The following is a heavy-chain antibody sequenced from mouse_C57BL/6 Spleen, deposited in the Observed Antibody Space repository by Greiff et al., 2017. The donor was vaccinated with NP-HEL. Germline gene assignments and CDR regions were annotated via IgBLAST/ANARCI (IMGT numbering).Heavy chain of an antibody. D-gene: IGHD3-2*02. J-gene: IGHJ4*01. CDR3: AKDSSGYGDYAMDY. CDR1: GYTFTSYG. Sequence: VKLQQSGAELARPGASVKLSCKASGYTFTSYGISWVKQRTGQGLEWIGEIYPRSGNTYYNEKFKGKATLTADKSSSTAYMELRSLTSEDSAVYFCAKDSSGYGDYAMDYWGQGTSVTVSS. V-gene: IGHV1-81*01. CDR2: IYPRSGNT.